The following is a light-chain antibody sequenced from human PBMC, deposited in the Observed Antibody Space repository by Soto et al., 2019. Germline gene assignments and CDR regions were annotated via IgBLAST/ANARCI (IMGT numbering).Light chain of an antibody. CDR3: QQSYSGPLT. V-gene: IGKV1-39*01. J-gene: IGKJ4*01. Sequence: DIQMTQSPSSLSASVGYRVTITCRASQSISSYLNWYQQKPGKAPNLLIYAASSLQGGVPSRFTGSGSGTDFTLSISSLQPEDFATYYCQQSYSGPLTFGGGTKVDIK. CDR1: QSISSY. CDR2: AAS.